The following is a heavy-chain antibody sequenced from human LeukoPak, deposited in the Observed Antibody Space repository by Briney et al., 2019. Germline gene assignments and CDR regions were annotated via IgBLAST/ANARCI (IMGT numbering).Heavy chain of an antibody. CDR1: GFTFTTYG. CDR3: ARGTGTGWRFDF. D-gene: IGHD3/OR15-3a*01. J-gene: IGHJ4*02. Sequence: GGSLRLSCAASGFTFTTYGFNWVRQAPGKGLGWVSSISFSGSYIYYADSVKGRFTISRDNAKNSVYLQMNSLRDDDTAVYYCARGTGTGWRFDFWGQGTLVTVSS. CDR2: ISFSGSYI. V-gene: IGHV3-21*01.